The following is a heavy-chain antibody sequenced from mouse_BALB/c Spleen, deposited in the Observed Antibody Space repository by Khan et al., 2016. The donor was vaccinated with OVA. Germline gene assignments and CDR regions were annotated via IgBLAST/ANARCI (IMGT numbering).Heavy chain of an antibody. J-gene: IGHJ3*01. CDR1: GYTFTSYW. Sequence: QVQLQQSGPELVRPGTSVKMSCKASGYTFTSYWMNWVKQRPGQGLEWIGMIDPSNSETSLNQKFKDKATLSEDKSSNTAYMQLSSLTSEDSAVDYCARSGYAAFAYWGQGTLVTVSA. D-gene: IGHD2-14*01. CDR3: ARSGYAAFAY. CDR2: IDPSNSET. V-gene: IGHV1-59*01.